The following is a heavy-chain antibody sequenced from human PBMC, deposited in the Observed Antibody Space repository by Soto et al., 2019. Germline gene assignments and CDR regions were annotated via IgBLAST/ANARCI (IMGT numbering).Heavy chain of an antibody. CDR3: ARASGAIAAAALYGMDV. V-gene: IGHV1-69*13. CDR1: GGTFSSYA. D-gene: IGHD6-13*01. J-gene: IGHJ6*02. Sequence: ASVKVSCKASGGTFSSYAISWVRQAPGQGLEWMGGIIPIFGTANYAQKFQGRVTITADESTSTAYMELSSLRSEDTAVYYCARASGAIAAAALYGMDVWGQGTTVTVSS. CDR2: IIPIFGTA.